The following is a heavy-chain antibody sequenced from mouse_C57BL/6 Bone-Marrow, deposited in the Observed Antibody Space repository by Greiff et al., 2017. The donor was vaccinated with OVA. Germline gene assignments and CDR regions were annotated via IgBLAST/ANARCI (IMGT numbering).Heavy chain of an antibody. J-gene: IGHJ4*01. D-gene: IGHD4-1*02. Sequence: VQLQQPGAELVKPGASVKLSCKASGYTFTSYWMQWVKQRPGQGLEWIGEIDPSDSYTNYNQKFKGKATLTVDTSSSTAYMQLSSLTSEDSAVYCCASASATGFYAMDYWGQGTSVTVSA. CDR3: ASASATGFYAMDY. CDR2: IDPSDSYT. CDR1: GYTFTSYW. V-gene: IGHV1-50*01.